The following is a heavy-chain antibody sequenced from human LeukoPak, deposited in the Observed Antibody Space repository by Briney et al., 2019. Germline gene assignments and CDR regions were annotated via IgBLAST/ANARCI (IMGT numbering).Heavy chain of an antibody. Sequence: GRSLRLSCAASGFTFSNYAMHCVRQAPGKGLEWVAVISYDGTNKYYADSVKGRFTISRDNSKNTVFLQMNSLRPEDTAMYYCARDRNLYSSTWYLGGDYWGQGTLVTVSS. D-gene: IGHD6-13*01. CDR1: GFTFSNYA. CDR3: ARDRNLYSSTWYLGGDY. J-gene: IGHJ4*02. V-gene: IGHV3-30-3*01. CDR2: ISYDGTNK.